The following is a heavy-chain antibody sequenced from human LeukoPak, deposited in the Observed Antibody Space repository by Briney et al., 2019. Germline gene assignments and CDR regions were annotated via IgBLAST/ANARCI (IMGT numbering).Heavy chain of an antibody. CDR3: AHGGSPYFDY. Sequence: GGSLRLSCAASGFTFSSYAMSWVRQAPGKGLEWVSAISGSGGSTYYADSVKGRFTISRDNSKNTLHLQMNSLRAEDTAAYYCAHGGSPYFDYWGQGTLVTVSS. D-gene: IGHD3-16*01. J-gene: IGHJ4*02. CDR2: ISGSGGST. V-gene: IGHV3-23*01. CDR1: GFTFSSYA.